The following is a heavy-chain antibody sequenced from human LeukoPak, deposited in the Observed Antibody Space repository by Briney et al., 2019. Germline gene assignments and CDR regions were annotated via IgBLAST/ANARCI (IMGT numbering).Heavy chain of an antibody. Sequence: GGSLRLSCAASGFTFSSYAMHWVRQAPGKGLEWVAVISYDGSNKYYADSVKGRFTISRDNSKNTLYLQMNSLRAEDTAEYYCARERSPWYSSGWSDALDIWGQGTMVTVSS. CDR2: ISYDGSNK. J-gene: IGHJ3*02. CDR1: GFTFSSYA. D-gene: IGHD6-19*01. V-gene: IGHV3-30*04. CDR3: ARERSPWYSSGWSDALDI.